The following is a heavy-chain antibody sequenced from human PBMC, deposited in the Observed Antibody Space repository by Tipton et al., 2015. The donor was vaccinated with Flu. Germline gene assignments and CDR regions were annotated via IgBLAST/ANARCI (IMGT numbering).Heavy chain of an antibody. J-gene: IGHJ3*01. CDR3: AGGGGQTGLN. V-gene: IGHV4-31*02. Sequence: LRLSCSVSGDSMSIGGYYWTWIRQRPGKGPEWIGYIYYSGRSLYTPSLKSRLTISVDKSKNQSSLRLNSVTAADTAVYYCAGGGGQTGLNWGQGTMVTVSS. CDR1: GDSMSIGGYY. CDR2: IYYSGRS. D-gene: IGHD7-27*01.